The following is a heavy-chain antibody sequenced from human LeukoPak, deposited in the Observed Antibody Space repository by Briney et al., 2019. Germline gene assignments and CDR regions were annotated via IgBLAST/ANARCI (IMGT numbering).Heavy chain of an antibody. Sequence: AGGSLRLSCAASGFTFSSYWMHWVRQAPGKGLVWVSRINSDGSSTSYADSVKGRFTISRDNAKNTLYLQMSSLRAEDTAVYYCARGRTAMVKGAFDYWGQGTLVTVSS. CDR1: GFTFSSYW. CDR2: INSDGSST. V-gene: IGHV3-74*01. CDR3: ARGRTAMVKGAFDY. J-gene: IGHJ4*02. D-gene: IGHD5-18*01.